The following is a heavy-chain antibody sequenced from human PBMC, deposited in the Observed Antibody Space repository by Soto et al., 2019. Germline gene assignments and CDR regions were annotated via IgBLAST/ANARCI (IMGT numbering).Heavy chain of an antibody. D-gene: IGHD5-18*01. CDR3: AHSQQGVDTYYYYYYYMDV. CDR1: GFSLSTSGVG. CDR2: IYWDDDK. V-gene: IGHV2-5*02. Sequence: SGPTLVKPTQTLTLTCTFSGFSLSTSGVGVGWIRQPPGKALEWLALIYWDDDKRYSPSLKSRLTITKDTSKNQVVLTMTNMDPVDTATYYCAHSQQGVDTYYYYYYYMDVWGKGTTVTVSS. J-gene: IGHJ6*03.